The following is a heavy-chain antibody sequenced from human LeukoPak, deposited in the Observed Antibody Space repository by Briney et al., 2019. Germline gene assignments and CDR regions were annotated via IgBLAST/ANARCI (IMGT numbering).Heavy chain of an antibody. J-gene: IGHJ4*02. CDR2: IYYSGST. V-gene: IGHV4-39*01. D-gene: IGHD3-22*01. Sequence: PSETLSLTCTVSGGSISSSSYYWGWIRQPPGKGLEWIGSIYYSGSTYYNPSLKSRVTISVDTSKNQFSLKLSSVTAADTAVYYRARVDYYDSSGYFRIRRYYFDYWGQGTMVTVSS. CDR3: ARVDYYDSSGYFRIRRYYFDY. CDR1: GGSISSSSYY.